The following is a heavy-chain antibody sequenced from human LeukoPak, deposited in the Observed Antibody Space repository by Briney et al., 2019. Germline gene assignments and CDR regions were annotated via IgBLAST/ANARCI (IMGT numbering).Heavy chain of an antibody. CDR3: ARDSGGGSTDYYYYMDV. J-gene: IGHJ6*03. V-gene: IGHV1-69*01. CDR1: GGTFSSCA. CDR2: IIPIFGTA. Sequence: SVKVSCKASGGTFSSCAISWVRQAPGQGLEWMGGIIPIFGTANYAQKFQGRVTITADESTSTAYMELSSLRSEDTAVYYCARDSGGGSTDYYYYMDVWGKGTTVTVSS. D-gene: IGHD2-15*01.